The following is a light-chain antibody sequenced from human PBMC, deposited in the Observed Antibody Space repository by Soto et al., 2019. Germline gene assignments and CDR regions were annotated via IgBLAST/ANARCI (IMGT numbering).Light chain of an antibody. Sequence: EIVLTQSPGTLSLSPGERATLSCRASQSVSCSYLAWYQQKPGQAPRLLIYGASSRATGIPDRFSGSGSGTDFTLTISRLEAEDFAVYYCQQYGSSFTFGPGTKVDIK. CDR2: GAS. J-gene: IGKJ3*01. CDR1: QSVSCSY. CDR3: QQYGSSFT. V-gene: IGKV3-20*01.